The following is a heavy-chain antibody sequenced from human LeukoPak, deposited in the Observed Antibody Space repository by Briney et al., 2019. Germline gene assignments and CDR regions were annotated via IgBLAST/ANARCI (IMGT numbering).Heavy chain of an antibody. V-gene: IGHV1-18*01. Sequence: ASVKVSCKASGYTFTNYGIFWVRQAPGQGLEWMGWISAYSGNTNYAQKLQGRVTMTTETSTSTAYMELESLRSDDTAVYYCAISQGSYYDTSGFLGGDYWGQGTLVTVSS. CDR3: AISQGSYYDTSGFLGGDY. D-gene: IGHD3-22*01. CDR2: ISAYSGNT. CDR1: GYTFTNYG. J-gene: IGHJ4*02.